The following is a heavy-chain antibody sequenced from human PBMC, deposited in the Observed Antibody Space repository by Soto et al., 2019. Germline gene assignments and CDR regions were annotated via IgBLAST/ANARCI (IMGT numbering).Heavy chain of an antibody. J-gene: IGHJ6*02. CDR3: AIVPLRTRNYGMYV. D-gene: IGHD2-15*01. CDR2: IYYSGST. CDR1: GGSISSGGYY. Sequence: SETLSLTCTVSGGSISSGGYYWSWIRQHPGKGLEWIGYIYYSGSTYYNPSLKSRVTISVDTSKNQFSLKLSSVTAADTAVYYCAIVPLRTRNYGMYVCGQGNKVTVSS. V-gene: IGHV4-31*03.